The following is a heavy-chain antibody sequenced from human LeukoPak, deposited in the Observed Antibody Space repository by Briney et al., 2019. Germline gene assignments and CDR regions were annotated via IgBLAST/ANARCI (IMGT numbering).Heavy chain of an antibody. CDR3: ARVVVPAAIRDAFDI. Sequence: PSETLSLTCTVSGGSISGYYWSWIRQPPGKGLGWIGYIYYSGSGSTNYNPSLKSRVTISVDRSKNQFSLKLSSVTAADTAVYYCARVVVPAAIRDAFDIWGQGTMVTVSS. J-gene: IGHJ3*02. V-gene: IGHV4-59*12. CDR2: IYYSGSGST. D-gene: IGHD2-2*01. CDR1: GGSISGYY.